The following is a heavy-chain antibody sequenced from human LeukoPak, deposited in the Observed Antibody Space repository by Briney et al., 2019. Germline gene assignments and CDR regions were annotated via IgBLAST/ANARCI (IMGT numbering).Heavy chain of an antibody. V-gene: IGHV4-34*01. CDR2: IDHSGSA. D-gene: IGHD6-25*01. Sequence: PSETLSLTCAVYGGTFSGYYWSWIPQSPGKGLEWIGDIDHSGSANYNPSLKSRVTTSVDTAKNQFSLKLSSVTAADTAIYYCARARGTEAIDYWGQGTLVTVSS. CDR1: GGTFSGYY. CDR3: ARARGTEAIDY. J-gene: IGHJ4*02.